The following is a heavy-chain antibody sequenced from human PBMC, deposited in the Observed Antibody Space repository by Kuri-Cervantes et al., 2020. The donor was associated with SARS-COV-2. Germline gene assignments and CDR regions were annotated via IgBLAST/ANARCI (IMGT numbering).Heavy chain of an antibody. Sequence: GESLKISCAASGFTFSSYWMSWVRQAPGKGLEWVANIKQDGSEKYYVDSVKGRFTISRDNAKNSLYLQMNSLRAEDTALYYRARVPRSSSQTYWGQGTLVTVSS. CDR3: ARVPRSSSQTY. J-gene: IGHJ4*02. D-gene: IGHD6-6*01. CDR2: IKQDGSEK. V-gene: IGHV3-7*01. CDR1: GFTFSSYW.